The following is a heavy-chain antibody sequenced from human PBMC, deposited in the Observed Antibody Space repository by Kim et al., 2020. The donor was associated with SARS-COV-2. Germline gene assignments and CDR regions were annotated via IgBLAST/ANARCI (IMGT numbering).Heavy chain of an antibody. D-gene: IGHD6-19*01. J-gene: IGHJ4*02. CDR3: ARAIELWLEPFLFDY. V-gene: IGHV3-53*01. Sequence: GGSLRLSCAASGFTVSSNYMSWVRQAPGKGLEWVSVIYSGGSTYYADSVKGRFTISRDNSKNTLYLQMNSLRAEDTAVYYCARAIELWLEPFLFDYWGQGTLVTVSS. CDR1: GFTVSSNY. CDR2: IYSGGST.